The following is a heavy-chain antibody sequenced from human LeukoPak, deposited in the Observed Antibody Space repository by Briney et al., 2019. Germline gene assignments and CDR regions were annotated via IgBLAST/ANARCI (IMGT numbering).Heavy chain of an antibody. CDR3: ARDTIDPNCYYGTGGMDV. Sequence: PSETLSLTCAVSGGSISSGGYSWSWIRQPPGKGLEWVANIKQDGSEKYYVDSVKGRFTISRDNAKNSLYLQMNSLRAEDTAVYYCARDTIDPNCYYGTGGMDVWGQGTTVTVSS. V-gene: IGHV3-7*01. D-gene: IGHD3-10*01. CDR1: GGSISSGGYS. CDR2: IKQDGSEK. J-gene: IGHJ6*02.